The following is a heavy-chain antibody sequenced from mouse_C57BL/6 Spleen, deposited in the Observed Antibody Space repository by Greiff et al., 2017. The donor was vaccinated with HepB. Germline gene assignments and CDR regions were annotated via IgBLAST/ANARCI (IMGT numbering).Heavy chain of an antibody. Sequence: VQRVESGPELVKPGPSVKISCKASGYAFSSSWMNWVKQRPGKGLEWIGRIYPGDGDTNYNGKFKGKATMTADKSSSTAYMQLSSLTSEDSAVYFCARDGYYAMDYWGQGTSVTVSS. CDR3: ARDGYYAMDY. CDR1: GYAFSSSW. J-gene: IGHJ4*01. V-gene: IGHV1-82*01. D-gene: IGHD2-3*01. CDR2: IYPGDGDT.